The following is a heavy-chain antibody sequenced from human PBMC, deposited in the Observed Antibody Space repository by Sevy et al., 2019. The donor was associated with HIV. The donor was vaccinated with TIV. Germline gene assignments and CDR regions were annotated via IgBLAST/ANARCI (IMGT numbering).Heavy chain of an antibody. CDR3: AKGAGGYSSSWYTHSWFVP. D-gene: IGHD6-13*01. J-gene: IGHJ5*02. V-gene: IGHV3-23*01. Sequence: GGSLRLSCAASGFTFSSYAMSWVRQAPGKGLEWVSAISGSGGSTYYADSAKGRFTISRDNSKNTLYLQMNSLRAEHTAVYYCAKGAGGYSSSWYTHSWFVPWGQGTLVTDSS. CDR2: ISGSGGST. CDR1: GFTFSSYA.